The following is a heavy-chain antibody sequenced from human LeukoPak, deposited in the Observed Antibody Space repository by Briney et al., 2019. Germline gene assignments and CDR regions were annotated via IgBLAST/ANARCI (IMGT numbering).Heavy chain of an antibody. CDR3: ARQSTNLRRLDP. Sequence: SETLSLTCTVFGGSISNYYWSWIRQLPGKGLEWIGYNSYSGITNYNPSLKSRATISVDTSKNQFSLKVTSVTAADTAIYYCARQSTNLRRLDPGGQGTLVTVSS. CDR1: GGSISNYY. J-gene: IGHJ5*02. CDR2: NSYSGIT. V-gene: IGHV4-59*08.